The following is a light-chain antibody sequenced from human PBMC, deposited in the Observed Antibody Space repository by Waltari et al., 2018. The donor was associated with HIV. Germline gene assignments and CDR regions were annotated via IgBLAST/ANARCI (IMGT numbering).Light chain of an antibody. CDR3: QSYDSSLRGHVV. J-gene: IGLJ2*01. Sequence: QSVLTQPPSVSGAPGQRVTISCTGSSSNIGAGRDVQRYQQLPGTAPKLLIYGNSNRPSGVPDRFSGSKSGTSASLAITGLQAEDEGDYYCQSYDSSLRGHVVFGGGTKLTVL. CDR2: GNS. CDR1: SSNIGAGRD. V-gene: IGLV1-40*01.